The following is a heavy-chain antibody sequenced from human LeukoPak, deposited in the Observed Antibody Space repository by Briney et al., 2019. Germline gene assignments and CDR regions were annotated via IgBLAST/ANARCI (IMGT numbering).Heavy chain of an antibody. D-gene: IGHD3-3*01. J-gene: IGHJ4*02. V-gene: IGHV3-7*04. CDR1: GFTFSSYW. CDR2: IKQGGSEK. CDR3: ARVFLERLTSDYSDN. Sequence: GGSLRLSCVASGFTFSSYWMSWVRQTPGKGLEWVANIKQGGSEKNYVDSVKGRFTISRDNAKNSLYLQMNSLRDDDTAVYYCARVFLERLTSDYSDNWGQGTLVTVSP.